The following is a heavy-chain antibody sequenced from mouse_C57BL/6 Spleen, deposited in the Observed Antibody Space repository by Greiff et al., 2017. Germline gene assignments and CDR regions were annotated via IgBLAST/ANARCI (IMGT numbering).Heavy chain of an antibody. CDR3: ASTHVGSHFDY. CDR1: GYTFTSYW. Sequence: QAQLQQPGAELVRPGSSVKLSCKASGYTFTSYWMHWVKQRPIQGLEWIGNIDPSDSETHYNQKFKDKATLTVDKSSSTAYMQLSSLTSEDSAVYYCASTHVGSHFDYWGQGTTLTVSS. D-gene: IGHD3-3*01. J-gene: IGHJ2*01. V-gene: IGHV1-52*01. CDR2: IDPSDSET.